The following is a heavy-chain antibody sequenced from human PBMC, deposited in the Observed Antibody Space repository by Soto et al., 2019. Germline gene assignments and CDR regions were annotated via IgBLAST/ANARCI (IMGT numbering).Heavy chain of an antibody. J-gene: IGHJ5*02. CDR3: ARAIAYSSDPPWFDP. V-gene: IGHV4-61*01. Sequence: QVQLQESGPGLVKPSETLSLTCTVSGGSVSSGSYYWSWIRQPPGKGLEWIGYIYYSGSTNYNPSLKSRVTISVDTSKYHFSLKLSSVTAADTAVYYCARAIAYSSDPPWFDPWGQGTLVTVSS. D-gene: IGHD6-25*01. CDR2: IYYSGST. CDR1: GGSVSSGSYY.